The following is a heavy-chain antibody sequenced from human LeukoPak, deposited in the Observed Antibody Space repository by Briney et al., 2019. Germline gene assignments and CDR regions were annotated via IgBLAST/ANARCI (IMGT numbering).Heavy chain of an antibody. CDR2: ISYDGSKK. CDR3: AKDINSYGYDY. CDR1: GFTFSTYG. D-gene: IGHD5-18*01. Sequence: GGSLRLSCAASGFTFSTYGMHWVRQAPGKGLEWVAGISYDGSKKYYADSVKGRFTISRDNSKNTLWLQMNSLSAEDTAVYYCAKDINSYGYDYWGQGTLVTVS. J-gene: IGHJ4*02. V-gene: IGHV3-30*18.